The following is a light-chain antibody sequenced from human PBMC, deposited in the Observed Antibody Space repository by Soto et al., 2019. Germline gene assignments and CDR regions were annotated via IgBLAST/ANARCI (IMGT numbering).Light chain of an antibody. CDR2: GAS. CDR3: QQYNNWPPEYT. Sequence: EIVMTQSPATLSVSPGERATLSCRASQSVSSNLAWYQQKPGQAPRLLIYGASTRATGIPARFSGSGYGTEFTLTISRLQSEDFAVYYCQQYNNWPPEYTFGQGTKLEIK. J-gene: IGKJ2*01. V-gene: IGKV3-15*01. CDR1: QSVSSN.